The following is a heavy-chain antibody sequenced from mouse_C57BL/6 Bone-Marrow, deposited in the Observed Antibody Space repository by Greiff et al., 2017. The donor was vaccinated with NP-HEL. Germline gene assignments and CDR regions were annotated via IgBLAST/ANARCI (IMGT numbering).Heavy chain of an antibody. J-gene: IGHJ3*01. CDR2: IWGDGST. CDR3: AKMGVTTVVDLFAY. V-gene: IGHV2-3*01. CDR1: GFSLTSYG. D-gene: IGHD1-1*01. Sequence: VHLVESGPGLVAPSQSLSITCTVSGFSLTSYGVSWVRQPPGKGLEWLGVIWGDGSTNYHSALISRLSISKDNSKSQVFLKLNSLQTDDTATYYCAKMGVTTVVDLFAYWGQGTLVTVSA.